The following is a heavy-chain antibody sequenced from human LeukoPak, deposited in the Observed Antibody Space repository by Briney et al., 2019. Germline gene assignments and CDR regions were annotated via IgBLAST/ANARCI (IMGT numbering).Heavy chain of an antibody. CDR3: AREGARAVVAPAAVFDY. CDR1: GFTFSSYA. CDR2: ISYDGSNK. D-gene: IGHD2-2*01. J-gene: IGHJ4*02. V-gene: IGHV3-30*04. Sequence: GGSLRLSCAASGFTFSSYAMHWVRQAPGKGLEWVAVISYDGSNKYYADSVKGRFTISRDNSKNTLYLQMNSLRAEDTAVYYCAREGARAVVAPAAVFDYWGQGTLVTVSS.